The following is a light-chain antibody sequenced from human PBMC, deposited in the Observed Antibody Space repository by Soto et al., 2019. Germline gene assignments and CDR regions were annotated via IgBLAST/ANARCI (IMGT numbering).Light chain of an antibody. CDR2: NVN. CDR3: SSYRSSTTF. V-gene: IGLV2-14*03. Sequence: QSALTQPASVSGSPGQSITISCTGTSSDIGGYNYVSWYQHEPGKAPKLIIYNVNSRPSGVSNRFSGSKSGNTASLTISGLQADDEAYYYCSSYRSSTTFFGGGTQLTVL. J-gene: IGLJ2*01. CDR1: SSDIGGYNY.